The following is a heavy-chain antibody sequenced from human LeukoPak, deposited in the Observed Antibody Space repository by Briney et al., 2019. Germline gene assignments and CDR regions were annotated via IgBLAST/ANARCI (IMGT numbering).Heavy chain of an antibody. V-gene: IGHV1-18*01. J-gene: IGHJ4*02. CDR1: GYTFTSYG. Sequence: GASVKASCKASGYTFTSYGISWVRQAPGQGLEWMGWISAYNGNTNYAQKLQGRVTMTTDTSTSTAYMELRSLRSDDTAVYYCARDELIIAAPSEPFDYWGQGTLVTVSS. D-gene: IGHD6-13*01. CDR2: ISAYNGNT. CDR3: ARDELIIAAPSEPFDY.